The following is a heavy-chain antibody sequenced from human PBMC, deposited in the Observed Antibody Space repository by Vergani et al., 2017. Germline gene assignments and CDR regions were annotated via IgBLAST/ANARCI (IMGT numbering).Heavy chain of an antibody. V-gene: IGHV3-49*03. Sequence: EVQLVESGGDLVQPGRSLRLSCTASGFTFGYYAMDWFRQAPGQGLEWGRGIRSKAYGQATISAASVKGRFPISRDASKSISYLQMHNLQTEETAMYYCVRDQVTMLRGSDALDIWGQGTMVTVSS. CDR1: GFTFGYYA. CDR3: VRDQVTMLRGSDALDI. J-gene: IGHJ3*02. CDR2: IRSKAYGQAT. D-gene: IGHD3-10*01.